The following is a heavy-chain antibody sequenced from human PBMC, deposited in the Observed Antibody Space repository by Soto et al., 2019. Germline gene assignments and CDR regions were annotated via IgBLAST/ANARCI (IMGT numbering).Heavy chain of an antibody. CDR1: GFIFDDFA. CDR2: ISWNSGTI. J-gene: IGHJ6*02. D-gene: IGHD5-18*01. V-gene: IGHV3-9*01. CDR3: ARSSYPPGGYYYYGMDV. Sequence: GGSLRLSCVASGFIFDDFAMHWVRQAPGKGLEWVSGISWNSGTIGYADSVKGRFTISRDNAKNSLYLQWSSLKASDTAMYYCARSSYPPGGYYYYGMDVWGQGTTVTVSS.